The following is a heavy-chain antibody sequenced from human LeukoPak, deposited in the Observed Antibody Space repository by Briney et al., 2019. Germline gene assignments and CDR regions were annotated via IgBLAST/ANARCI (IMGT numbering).Heavy chain of an antibody. CDR1: GFTVSSNY. D-gene: IGHD3-10*01. CDR3: ARVWVRGVPTFDP. Sequence: GGSLRLSCAASGFTVSSNYMSWVRQAPGKGLEWVSVIYSGGNTYYADSVMGRFTISRDNSKNTLFLQMNSLRAEDTAVYCCARVWVRGVPTFDPWGQGTLVTVSS. V-gene: IGHV3-53*01. J-gene: IGHJ5*02. CDR2: IYSGGNT.